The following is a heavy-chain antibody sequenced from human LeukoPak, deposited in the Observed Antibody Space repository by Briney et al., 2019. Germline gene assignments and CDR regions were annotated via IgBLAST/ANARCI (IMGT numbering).Heavy chain of an antibody. J-gene: IGHJ4*02. CDR2: ISSSSTYI. V-gene: IGHV3-21*01. CDR1: GFTFSSYN. Sequence: GSLRLSCAASGFTFSSYNMNWVRQAPGKGLEWVSSISSSSTYIFYADSVKGRFTISRDNAKNSLYLQMNSLRAEDTAVYYCATGKHYYDSIGYYFYYFDYWGQGTLVTVSS. D-gene: IGHD3-22*01. CDR3: ATGKHYYDSIGYYFYYFDY.